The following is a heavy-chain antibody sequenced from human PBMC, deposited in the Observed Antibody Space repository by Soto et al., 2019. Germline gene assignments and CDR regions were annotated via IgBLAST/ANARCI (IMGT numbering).Heavy chain of an antibody. Sequence: ASVKVSCKASGYTFTSYAMHWVRQAPGQRLEWMGWINAGNGNTKYSQKFQGRVTITRDTSASTAYMELSSLRSEDTAVYYCAICGIAVAGIEYFQHWGQGTLVPVSS. CDR3: AICGIAVAGIEYFQH. CDR1: GYTFTSYA. D-gene: IGHD6-19*01. CDR2: INAGNGNT. V-gene: IGHV1-3*01. J-gene: IGHJ1*01.